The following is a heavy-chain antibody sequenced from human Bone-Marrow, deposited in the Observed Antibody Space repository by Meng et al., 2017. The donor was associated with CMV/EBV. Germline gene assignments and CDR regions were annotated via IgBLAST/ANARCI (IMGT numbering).Heavy chain of an antibody. Sequence: SETLSLTCTVSGDSISTYYWSWIRQTPGKGLERIGCIYHSGSTNYIPSLKTRVTISVDTSKNPFSLKLNSVTAADTAVYYCATQKTGARTTRGAFDYWGHGTLVTVSS. V-gene: IGHV4-59*01. CDR1: GDSISTYY. J-gene: IGHJ4*01. CDR2: IYHSGST. CDR3: ATQKTGARTTRGAFDY. D-gene: IGHD1-7*01.